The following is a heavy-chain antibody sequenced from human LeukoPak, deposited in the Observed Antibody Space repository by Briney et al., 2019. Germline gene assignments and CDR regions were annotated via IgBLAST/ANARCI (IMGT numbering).Heavy chain of an antibody. Sequence: SETLSLTCTVSGDSISSSSYYWGWIRQPPGKGLEWIGSIYYSGGTYYNPSLKSRVTISVDTSKNQFSLKLTSVTAADTAVYSCARETSQKGAHYMDVWGKGTTVTISS. D-gene: IGHD3-16*01. CDR1: GDSISSSSYY. J-gene: IGHJ6*03. CDR3: ARETSQKGAHYMDV. V-gene: IGHV4-39*07. CDR2: IYYSGGT.